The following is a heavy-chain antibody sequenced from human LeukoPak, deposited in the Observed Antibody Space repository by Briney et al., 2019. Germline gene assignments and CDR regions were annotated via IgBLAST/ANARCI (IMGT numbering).Heavy chain of an antibody. CDR1: GFTFSSYA. J-gene: IGHJ4*02. D-gene: IGHD3-22*01. Sequence: PGGSLRLSCAASGFTFSSYAMHWVRQAPGKGLEWVAVIYSGGSTYYADSVKGRFTISRDNSKNTLYLQMNSLRAEDTAVYYCARDLSRQYYDGAYWGQGTLVTVSS. CDR3: ARDLSRQYYDGAY. CDR2: IYSGGST. V-gene: IGHV3-66*01.